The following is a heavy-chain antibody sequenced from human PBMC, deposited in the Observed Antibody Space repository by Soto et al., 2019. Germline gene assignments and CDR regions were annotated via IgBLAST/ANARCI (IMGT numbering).Heavy chain of an antibody. CDR1: GGSFSGYY. D-gene: IGHD2-8*02. CDR2: INHSGST. V-gene: IGHV4-34*01. Sequence: PSETLSVTCAVYGGSFSGYYWSWIRQPPGKGLEWIGEINHSGSTNYNPSLKSRVTISADTSKNQFSLKLSSVTAADTAVYYCASDPNTGWFDPWGQGTLVTVSS. CDR3: ASDPNTGWFDP. J-gene: IGHJ5*02.